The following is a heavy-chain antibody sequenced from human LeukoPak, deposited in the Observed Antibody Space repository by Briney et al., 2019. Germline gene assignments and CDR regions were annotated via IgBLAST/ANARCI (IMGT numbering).Heavy chain of an antibody. CDR1: EFTFSNYV. Sequence: PGGSLRLSCAASEFTFSNYVMHWVRQAPGKGLEWVAYIRHDGSDKYYADSVKGRFTITRDISKNMLYLQMNSLRAEDTAVYYCAKRREGTGIAGGALHVWGQGTMVTVSS. D-gene: IGHD3/OR15-3a*01. J-gene: IGHJ3*01. CDR3: AKRREGTGIAGGALHV. CDR2: IRHDGSDK. V-gene: IGHV3-30*02.